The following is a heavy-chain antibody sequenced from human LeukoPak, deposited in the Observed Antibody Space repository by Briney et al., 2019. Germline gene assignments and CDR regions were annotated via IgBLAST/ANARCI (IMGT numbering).Heavy chain of an antibody. J-gene: IGHJ3*02. CDR2: ISAYNGNT. CDR1: GYTFTNYG. Sequence: ASVKVSCKASGYTFTNYGISWVRQAPGQGLEWMGWISAYNGNTNYAQRLQGRVTMTTDTSTSTAYMELRSLRSDDTAVYYCARDRWDDSSGYYPDTFDIWGQGTMVTVSS. CDR3: ARDRWDDSSGYYPDTFDI. D-gene: IGHD3-22*01. V-gene: IGHV1-18*01.